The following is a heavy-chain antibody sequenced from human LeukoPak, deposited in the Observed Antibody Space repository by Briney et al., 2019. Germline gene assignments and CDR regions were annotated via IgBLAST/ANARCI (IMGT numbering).Heavy chain of an antibody. V-gene: IGHV4-39*01. J-gene: IGHJ4*02. Sequence: SETLSLTCTVCGGSISSSSYYWGWIRQPPGKGLEWIGSIYYSGSTYYNPSLKSRVTISVDTSKNQFSLKLSSVTAADTAVYYCASWGELLVGYWGQGTLVTVSS. CDR3: ASWGELLVGY. CDR1: GGSISSSSYY. D-gene: IGHD1-26*01. CDR2: IYYSGST.